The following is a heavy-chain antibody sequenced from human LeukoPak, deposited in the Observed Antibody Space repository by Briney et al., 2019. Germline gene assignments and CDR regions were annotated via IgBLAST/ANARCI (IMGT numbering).Heavy chain of an antibody. CDR2: IYYSGST. Sequence: SETLSLTCTVSGGSISSYYWSRIRQPPGKGLEWIGYIYYSGSTNYNPSLKSRVTISVDTSKNQFSLKLSSVTAADTAVYYCARGKVGANTFDYWGQGTLVTVSS. CDR3: ARGKVGANTFDY. D-gene: IGHD1-26*01. CDR1: GGSISSYY. J-gene: IGHJ4*02. V-gene: IGHV4-59*01.